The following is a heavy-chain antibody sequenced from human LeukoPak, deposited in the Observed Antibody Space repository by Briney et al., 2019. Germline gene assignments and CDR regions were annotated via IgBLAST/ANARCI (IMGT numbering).Heavy chain of an antibody. D-gene: IGHD2-2*01. V-gene: IGHV4-30-4*01. CDR3: ARGFGYDFADY. J-gene: IGHJ4*02. Sequence: KTSETLSLTCSVSGGSISSGDHYWTWIRQPPGGGLEWMGFITLYSDTTSYNPSLKSRLMISIDTSKNQFSLTLTSVTAADTAVYFCARGFGYDFADYWGQGILVTVSS. CDR1: GGSISSGDHY. CDR2: ITLYSDTT.